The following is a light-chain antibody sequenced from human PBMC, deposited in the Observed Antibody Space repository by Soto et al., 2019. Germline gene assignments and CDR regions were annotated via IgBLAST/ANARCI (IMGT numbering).Light chain of an antibody. V-gene: IGKV1-5*01. CDR2: DAS. CDR3: QQYNSYWT. CDR1: QSITNW. J-gene: IGKJ1*01. Sequence: DLQMTQSPSTLSASVGDRVTITCRASQSITNWLAWYQQKPGKAPKLLIYDASSLESGVPSRFSGSGSGTEFTLTISSLQPDDFATYYCQQYNSYWTFGQGTKVDIK.